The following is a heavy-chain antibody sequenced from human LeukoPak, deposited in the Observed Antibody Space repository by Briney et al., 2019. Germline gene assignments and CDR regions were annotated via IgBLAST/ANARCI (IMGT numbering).Heavy chain of an antibody. CDR2: ISGSGGST. J-gene: IGHJ6*02. CDR3: AGDRGATWRFRYGMDV. D-gene: IGHD5-12*01. CDR1: GFTFSSYA. V-gene: IGHV3-23*01. Sequence: PGGSLRLSCAASGFTFSSYAMSWVRQAPGKGLEWVSAISGSGGSTYYADSVEGRSTISRDNSKNTLYLQMNSLRAEDTAVYYCAGDRGATWRFRYGMDVWGQGTTVTVSS.